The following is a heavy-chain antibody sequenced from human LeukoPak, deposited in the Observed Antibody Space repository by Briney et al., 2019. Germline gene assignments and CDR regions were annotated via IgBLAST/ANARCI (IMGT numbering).Heavy chain of an antibody. V-gene: IGHV3-66*01. Sequence: QSGGSLRLSCAASGFTVSSNYMSWVRQAPGKGLEWVSVLYSGGSTYYADSVKGRFTISRDNSKNTLYLQMNSLRAEDTAVYYCARDVGYCSGGSCYGGYYFDYWGQGTLVTVSS. J-gene: IGHJ4*02. D-gene: IGHD2-15*01. CDR1: GFTVSSNY. CDR2: LYSGGST. CDR3: ARDVGYCSGGSCYGGYYFDY.